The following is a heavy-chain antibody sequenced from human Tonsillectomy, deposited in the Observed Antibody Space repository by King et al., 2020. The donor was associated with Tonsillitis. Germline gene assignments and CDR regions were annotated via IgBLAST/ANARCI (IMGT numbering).Heavy chain of an antibody. CDR3: ARARVGYYMDV. J-gene: IGHJ6*03. V-gene: IGHV4-59*01. Sequence: LQLQESGPGLVKPSETLSLTCTVSGGSISSYYWSWIRQPPGKGLEWIGYISYSGSTNYNPSLKSRVTISLDTSKNRFSLKLSSVTAADTAVYYCARARVGYYMDVWGKGTTVTVSS. D-gene: IGHD3-10*01. CDR2: ISYSGST. CDR1: GGSISSYY.